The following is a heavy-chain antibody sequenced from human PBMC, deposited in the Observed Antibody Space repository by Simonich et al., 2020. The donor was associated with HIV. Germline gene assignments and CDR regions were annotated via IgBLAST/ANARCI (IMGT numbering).Heavy chain of an antibody. CDR2: ISYDGSNK. V-gene: IGHV3-30*07. Sequence: QVQLVESGGGVVQPGRSLRLSCAASGFTFSNYAMHWVRQAPGKGLEWVAVISYDGSNKYYADSVKGRFTISRDNSKNTLYLQMNSLRAEDTAVYYCASGGSISSVWADDYWGQGTLVTVSS. J-gene: IGHJ4*02. CDR1: GFTFSNYA. D-gene: IGHD3-16*01. CDR3: ASGGSISSVWADDY.